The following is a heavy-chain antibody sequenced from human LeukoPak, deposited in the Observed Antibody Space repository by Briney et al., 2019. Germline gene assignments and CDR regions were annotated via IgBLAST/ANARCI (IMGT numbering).Heavy chain of an antibody. Sequence: GGSLRLSCAASGFTLSSYGMHWVRQAPGKGLEWVAVISYDGSNKYYADSVKGRFTISRDNSKNTLYLQMNSLRAEDTAVYYCAKSLVWVPAATRFDYWGQGTLVTVSS. CDR1: GFTLSSYG. J-gene: IGHJ4*02. V-gene: IGHV3-30*18. D-gene: IGHD2-2*01. CDR3: AKSLVWVPAATRFDY. CDR2: ISYDGSNK.